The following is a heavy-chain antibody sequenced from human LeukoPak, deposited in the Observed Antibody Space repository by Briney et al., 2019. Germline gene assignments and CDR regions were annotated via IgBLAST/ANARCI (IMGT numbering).Heavy chain of an antibody. J-gene: IGHJ4*02. CDR3: ARDAFLSGSLSPIDY. Sequence: ASVKVSCKASGYIFTNYYMHWVRQAPGQGLECMAIINTSGGSTSSAQKFQGRVTMTRDTSTSTVYMELSSLRSEDTALYYCARDAFLSGSLSPIDYWGQGTLVTVSS. CDR2: INTSGGST. CDR1: GYIFTNYY. D-gene: IGHD5-12*01. V-gene: IGHV1-46*01.